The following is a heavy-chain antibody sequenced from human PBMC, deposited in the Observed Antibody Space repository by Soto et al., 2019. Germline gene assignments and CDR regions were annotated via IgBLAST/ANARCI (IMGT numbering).Heavy chain of an antibody. CDR2: IYYSGDT. CDR1: GDSINSHY. J-gene: IGHJ4*01. CDR3: ARTLSIATRQFDF. D-gene: IGHD6-6*01. Sequence: PSETLSLTCTVSGDSINSHYWTWTRQSPGKGLEWIGYIYYSGDTNYNPSLKSRVTISMDTSRNQFSLELASVTAADTAVYYCARTLSIATRQFDFWGHGILVTVSS. V-gene: IGHV4-59*11.